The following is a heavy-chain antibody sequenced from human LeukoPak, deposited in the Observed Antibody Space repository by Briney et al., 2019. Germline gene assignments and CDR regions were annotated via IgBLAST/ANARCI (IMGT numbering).Heavy chain of an antibody. Sequence: ASVKVSCKASGYTFTSYDINWVRQATGQGLEWMGWMNPNSGNTGYAQKFQGRVTMTRNTSISTAYMELSSLRSEDTAVYYCARASSMVRGWVPKRKYFQHWGQGTLVTVSS. CDR1: GYTFTSYD. CDR2: MNPNSGNT. J-gene: IGHJ1*01. V-gene: IGHV1-8*01. D-gene: IGHD3-10*01. CDR3: ARASSMVRGWVPKRKYFQH.